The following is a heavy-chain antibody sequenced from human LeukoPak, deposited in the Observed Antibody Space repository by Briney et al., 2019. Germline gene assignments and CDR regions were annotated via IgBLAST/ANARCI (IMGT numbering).Heavy chain of an antibody. J-gene: IGHJ4*02. CDR2: IKSDGGST. CDR3: AKDTPLCYFDY. Sequence: GGSLRLSCAASGSTFSDYWMHWVRQAPGKGLVWVSRIKSDGGSTSYADSVKGRFTISRDNSKNTLYLQMNSLRADDTAVYYCAKDTPLCYFDYWGQGTLVTVSS. CDR1: GSTFSDYW. D-gene: IGHD3-16*01. V-gene: IGHV3-74*01.